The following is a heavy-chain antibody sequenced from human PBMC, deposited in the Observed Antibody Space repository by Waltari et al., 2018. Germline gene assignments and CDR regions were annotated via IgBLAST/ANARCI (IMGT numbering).Heavy chain of an antibody. D-gene: IGHD6-6*01. CDR3: ARGRASIAARRGYYFDY. CDR1: GGSISSSSYY. J-gene: IGHJ4*02. CDR2: IYYSGGT. V-gene: IGHV4-39*07. Sequence: QLQLQESGPGLVKPSETLSLTCTVSGGSISSSSYYWGWIRQPPGKGLEWIGSIYYSGGTDYNPSLKSRVTISVDTSKTQFSLKLSSVTAADTAVYYCARGRASIAARRGYYFDYWGQGTLVTVSS.